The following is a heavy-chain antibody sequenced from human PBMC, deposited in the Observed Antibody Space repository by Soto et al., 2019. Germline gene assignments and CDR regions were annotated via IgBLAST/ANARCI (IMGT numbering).Heavy chain of an antibody. CDR1: GGSISSHY. V-gene: IGHV4-59*11. Sequence: SETLSLTCTVSGGSISSHYWSWIRQPPGKGLDWIGYIYYTGSTKYNSSLQSRLTISVNRSKSQFSLNLNSVTAADTAVYYCARSPDSSGYYPRWYYYGMDVWGQGTTVTVSS. J-gene: IGHJ6*02. CDR3: ARSPDSSGYYPRWYYYGMDV. CDR2: IYYTGST. D-gene: IGHD3-22*01.